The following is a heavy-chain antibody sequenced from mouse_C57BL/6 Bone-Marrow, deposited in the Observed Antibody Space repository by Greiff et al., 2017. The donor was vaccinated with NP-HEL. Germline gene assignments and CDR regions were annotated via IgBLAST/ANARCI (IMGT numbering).Heavy chain of an antibody. CDR2: INPSSGYT. V-gene: IGHV1-4*01. CDR1: GYTFTSYT. CDR3: ARSGDGYGAMDY. D-gene: IGHD2-3*01. J-gene: IGHJ4*01. Sequence: VKLQQSGAELARPGASVKMSCKASGYTFTSYTMHWVKQRPGQGLEWIGYINPSSGYTKYNQKFKDKATLTADKSSSTAYMQLSSLTSEDSAVYYCARSGDGYGAMDYWGQGTSVTVSS.